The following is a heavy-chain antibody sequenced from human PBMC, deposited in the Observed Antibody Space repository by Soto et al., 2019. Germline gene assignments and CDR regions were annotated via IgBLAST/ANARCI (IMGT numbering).Heavy chain of an antibody. Sequence: QLQLQESGPGLVKPSETLSLTCTVSGGSISSSSYYWGWIRQPPGKGLEWIGSIYYSGSTYYNPSLKSRVTISVDTSKNQFSLKLSSVTAADTAVYYCARHRQYCSGGSCYSEEYFQHWGQGTLVTVSS. J-gene: IGHJ1*01. D-gene: IGHD2-15*01. CDR1: GGSISSSSYY. CDR3: ARHRQYCSGGSCYSEEYFQH. CDR2: IYYSGST. V-gene: IGHV4-39*01.